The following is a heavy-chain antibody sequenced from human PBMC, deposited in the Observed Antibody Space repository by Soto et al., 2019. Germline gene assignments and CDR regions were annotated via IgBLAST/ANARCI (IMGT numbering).Heavy chain of an antibody. CDR1: GGTFSSYA. J-gene: IGHJ4*02. CDR2: IIPIFGTA. Sequence: ASVKVSCKASGGTFSSYAISWVRQAPGQGLEWMGGIIPIFGTANYAQKFQGRVTITADESTSTAYMELSSLRSEDTAVYYCAKGYSYGYCHYWGQGTLVTVSS. D-gene: IGHD5-18*01. CDR3: AKGYSYGYCHY. V-gene: IGHV1-69*13.